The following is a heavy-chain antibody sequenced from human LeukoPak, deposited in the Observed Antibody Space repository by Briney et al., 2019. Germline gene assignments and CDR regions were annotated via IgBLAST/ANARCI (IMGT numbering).Heavy chain of an antibody. V-gene: IGHV3-23*01. CDR3: AKNQGEMGY. J-gene: IGHJ4*02. Sequence: PGGSLRLSCTASGFTFGDYAMSWFRQAPGKGLEWVSAISGSGGSTYYADSVKGRFTISRDNSKNTLYLQMNSLRAEDTAVYYCAKNQGEMGYWGQGTLVTVSS. CDR1: GFTFGDYA. D-gene: IGHD5-24*01. CDR2: ISGSGGST.